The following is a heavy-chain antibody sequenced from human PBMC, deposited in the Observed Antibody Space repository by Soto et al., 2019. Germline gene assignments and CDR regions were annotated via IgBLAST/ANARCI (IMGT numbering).Heavy chain of an antibody. CDR1: GASIRSGGYY. J-gene: IGHJ4*02. V-gene: IGHV4-31*03. CDR3: ARIEMASIK. CDR2: IYYTGST. D-gene: IGHD5-12*01. Sequence: SETLSLTCSVSGASIRSGGYYWSWLRQSPGKGLEWIGHIYYTGSTFYSPSLKSRLTISLDTPKNQFSLDLNSVTTANTAMYYCARIEMASIKWGRGTLVTVSS.